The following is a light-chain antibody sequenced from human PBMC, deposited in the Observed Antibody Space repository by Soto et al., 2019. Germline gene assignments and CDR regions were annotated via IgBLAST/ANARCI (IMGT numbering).Light chain of an antibody. CDR3: QQYYATPHT. Sequence: DIVMTQSPDSLAMSLGERATINCKSSRSVLFSSNNKNYLAWYQQKPGRPPKLLIYWASTREFGVPDRFSGSGSATDFTLTISSLQAEDVAVYYCQQYYATPHTFGQGTKLEIK. J-gene: IGKJ2*01. V-gene: IGKV4-1*01. CDR2: WAS. CDR1: RSVLFSSNNKNY.